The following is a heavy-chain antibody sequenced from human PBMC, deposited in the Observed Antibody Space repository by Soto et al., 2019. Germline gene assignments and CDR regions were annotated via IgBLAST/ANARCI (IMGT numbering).Heavy chain of an antibody. Sequence: GGSLRLSCVASGFIFSYYAMHWARQAPGKGLEWVALISPAGTNQYYADSAKGRFTISRDNSKNTLYLQMNSLRPEDTGLYYCARENSRISPRLFQHWGHGTLVTVSS. V-gene: IGHV3-30-3*01. CDR3: ARENSRISPRLFQH. J-gene: IGHJ1*01. D-gene: IGHD6-6*01. CDR1: GFIFSYYA. CDR2: ISPAGTNQ.